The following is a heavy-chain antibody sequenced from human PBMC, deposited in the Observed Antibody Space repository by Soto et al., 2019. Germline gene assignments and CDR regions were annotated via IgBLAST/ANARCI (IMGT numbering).Heavy chain of an antibody. V-gene: IGHV3-15*01. D-gene: IGHD2-2*01. Sequence: LRLSCAASGFTFSNAWMSWVRQAPGKGLEWVGRIKSKTDGGTTDYAAPVKGRFTISRDDSKNTLYLQMNSLKTEDTAVYYCTTGPDQLLLDYWGQGTLVTVSS. CDR1: GFTFSNAW. J-gene: IGHJ4*02. CDR3: TTGPDQLLLDY. CDR2: IKSKTDGGTT.